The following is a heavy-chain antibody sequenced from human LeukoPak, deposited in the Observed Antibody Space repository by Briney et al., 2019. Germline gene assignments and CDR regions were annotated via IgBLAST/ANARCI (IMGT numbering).Heavy chain of an antibody. V-gene: IGHV3-20*04. J-gene: IGHJ2*01. CDR2: INWNSGST. D-gene: IGHD3-3*01. CDR3: AREGTVLRVLEWLKGHGYFDL. Sequence: PGGSLRLSCVASGFTFDDYGMGWVRHAPGKGLEWVSGINWNSGSTDYADSVKGRFTISRANAKNSLYLQMNSLTADDTALYYCAREGTVLRVLEWLKGHGYFDLWGRGTLVTVSS. CDR1: GFTFDDYG.